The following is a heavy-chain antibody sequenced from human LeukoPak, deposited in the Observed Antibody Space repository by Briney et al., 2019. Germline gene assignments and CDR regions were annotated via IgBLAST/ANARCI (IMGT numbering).Heavy chain of an antibody. Sequence: PSETLSLTCAVSTDSITSNWWSWVRQPPGKGLEWIGEVHKSGSTNYYPSLQSRVTISIDKSKNQIALELTSVTAADTAVYYCAKEIVGAPTPGAYWGQGILVTVSS. CDR2: VHKSGST. V-gene: IGHV4-4*02. J-gene: IGHJ4*02. D-gene: IGHD1-26*01. CDR1: TDSITSNW. CDR3: AKEIVGAPTPGAY.